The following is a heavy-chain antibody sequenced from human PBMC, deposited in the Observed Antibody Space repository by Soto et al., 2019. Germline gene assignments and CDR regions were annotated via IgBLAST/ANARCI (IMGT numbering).Heavy chain of an antibody. V-gene: IGHV1-8*01. J-gene: IGHJ6*03. CDR1: GYTFTSYD. CDR3: ARESEEYYDFWSGQDYYYYMDV. Sequence: ASVKVSCKASGYTFTSYDINWVRQATGQGLEWMGWMNPNSGNTGYAQKFQGRVTMTRNTSISTAYMELGSLRSEDTAVYYCARESEEYYDFWSGQDYYYYMDVWGKGTTVTVSS. D-gene: IGHD3-3*01. CDR2: MNPNSGNT.